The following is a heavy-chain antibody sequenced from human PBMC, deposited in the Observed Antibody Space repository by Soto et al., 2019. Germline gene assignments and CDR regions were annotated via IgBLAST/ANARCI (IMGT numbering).Heavy chain of an antibody. Sequence: QVQLVQSGTEVKKPGASVMVSCKTSGYTCTSYGISWVRQAPGQGLEWMGLISPYNGDTIYARKFQGRVIVTADTATSTVYMELRSLRSDDTAVYYCVRDASSGYRGWWDPWGQGTLVTVSS. CDR1: GYTCTSYG. CDR2: ISPYNGDT. D-gene: IGHD5-18*01. V-gene: IGHV1-18*01. CDR3: VRDASSGYRGWWDP. J-gene: IGHJ5*02.